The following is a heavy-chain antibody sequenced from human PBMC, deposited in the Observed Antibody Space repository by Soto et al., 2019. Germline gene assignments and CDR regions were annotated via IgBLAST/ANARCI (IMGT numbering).Heavy chain of an antibody. CDR3: ARLKLVAGYFDP. Sequence: ASVKVSCKASGYTFTSYGISWVRQAPGQGLEWMGWISAYNGNTNYAQKLQGRVTMTTDTSASTAYMELRSLRSDDTAVYYCARLKLVAGYFDPWGQGTLVTVSS. J-gene: IGHJ5*02. D-gene: IGHD6-19*01. CDR2: ISAYNGNT. V-gene: IGHV1-18*01. CDR1: GYTFTSYG.